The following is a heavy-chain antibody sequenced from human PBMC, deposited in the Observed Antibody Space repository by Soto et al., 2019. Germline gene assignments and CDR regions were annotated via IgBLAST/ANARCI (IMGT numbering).Heavy chain of an antibody. CDR1: GFTFSSYA. D-gene: IGHD3-22*01. V-gene: IGHV3-23*01. CDR3: AKWTNITMIVVVMPGAFDI. Sequence: GGSLTLSCAASGFTFSSYAMSWVRQAPGKGLEWVSAISGSGGSTYYADSVKGRFTISRDNSKNTLYLQMNSLRAEDTAVYYCAKWTNITMIVVVMPGAFDIWGQGTMVTVSS. CDR2: ISGSGGST. J-gene: IGHJ3*02.